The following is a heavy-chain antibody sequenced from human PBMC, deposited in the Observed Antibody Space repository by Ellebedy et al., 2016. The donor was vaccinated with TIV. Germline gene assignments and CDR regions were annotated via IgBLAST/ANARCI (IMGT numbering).Heavy chain of an antibody. Sequence: GESLKISXAASGFTFSSYGMHWVRQAPGKGLEWVAVISYDGSNKYYADSVKGRFTISRDNSKNTLYLQMNSLRAEDTAVYYCAKDHKSAYGSGSYYNPNDAFDIWGQGTMVTVSS. J-gene: IGHJ3*02. CDR1: GFTFSSYG. CDR2: ISYDGSNK. D-gene: IGHD3-10*01. V-gene: IGHV3-30*18. CDR3: AKDHKSAYGSGSYYNPNDAFDI.